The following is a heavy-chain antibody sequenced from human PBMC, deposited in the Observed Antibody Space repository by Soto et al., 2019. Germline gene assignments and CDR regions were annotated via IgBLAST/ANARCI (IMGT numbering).Heavy chain of an antibody. CDR2: MYKTGST. V-gene: IGHV4-59*01. D-gene: IGHD2-21*02. J-gene: IGHJ6*02. CDR1: GGSISGYY. Sequence: QVQLQESGPGLVKPSETLSLTCTVSGGSISGYYWSWIRQPPGKGLEWIGYMYKTGSTVYNPSFKSPVTISVDTSKTQFSLKLNSVTAADTAVYYCARDLWGYCGTDCYPLDVWGQGTTVTVSS. CDR3: ARDLWGYCGTDCYPLDV.